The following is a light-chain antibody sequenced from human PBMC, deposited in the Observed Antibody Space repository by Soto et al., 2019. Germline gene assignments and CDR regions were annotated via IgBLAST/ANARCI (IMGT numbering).Light chain of an antibody. CDR1: SSNIGGNS. J-gene: IGLJ1*01. V-gene: IGLV2-18*02. Sequence: QSAMTQPPSVSAAPGQKVTISCSGSSSNIGGNSVSWYQQLPGTAPKLLIYDVTNRPLGVPDRFFGSKSGNTASLTISGLQAEDEADYYCCSYTTRTTYVFGTGTKVTVL. CDR3: CSYTTRTTYV. CDR2: DVT.